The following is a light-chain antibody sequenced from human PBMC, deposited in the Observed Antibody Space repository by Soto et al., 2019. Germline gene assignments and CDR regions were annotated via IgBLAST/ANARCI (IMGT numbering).Light chain of an antibody. Sequence: TVSVSTNKGDPRCRRTSRSVCSNLAWCQQEPGQAPKLLVYGASIRVTGVPARFSGCGTGTDVSLTSSRLQSEDFTVFYCQQYTSWPPITFSQGTRLEI. V-gene: IGKV3-15*01. CDR2: GAS. J-gene: IGKJ5*01. CDR1: RSVCSN. CDR3: QQYTSWPPIT.